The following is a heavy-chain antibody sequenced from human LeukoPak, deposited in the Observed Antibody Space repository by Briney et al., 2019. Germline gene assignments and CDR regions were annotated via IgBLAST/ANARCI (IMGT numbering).Heavy chain of an antibody. CDR3: ASVDYYGSGSYYYPSIP. D-gene: IGHD3-10*01. Sequence: ASVKVSCKASGGTFSSYAISWVRQAPGQGLEWMGGITPIFGTANYAQKFQGRVTITADESTSTAYMELSSLRSEDTAVYYCASVDYYGSGSYYYPSIPWGQGTLVTVSS. V-gene: IGHV1-69*13. J-gene: IGHJ5*02. CDR1: GGTFSSYA. CDR2: ITPIFGTA.